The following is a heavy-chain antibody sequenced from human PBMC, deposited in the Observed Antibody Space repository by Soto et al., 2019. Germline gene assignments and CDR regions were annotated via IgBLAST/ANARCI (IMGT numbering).Heavy chain of an antibody. Sequence: GSLRLSCAASGFTFSNAWMNWVRQAPGKGLEWVGRIKSKTDGGTTDYAAPVKGRFTISRDDSKNTLYLQMNSLKTEDTAVYYCTTDGEWVLRFLEWLTPPSPGGMDVWGQGTTVTVSS. V-gene: IGHV3-15*07. J-gene: IGHJ6*02. CDR2: IKSKTDGGTT. D-gene: IGHD3-3*01. CDR3: TTDGEWVLRFLEWLTPPSPGGMDV. CDR1: GFTFSNAW.